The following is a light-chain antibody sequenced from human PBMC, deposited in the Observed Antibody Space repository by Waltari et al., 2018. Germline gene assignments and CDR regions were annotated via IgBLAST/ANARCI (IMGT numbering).Light chain of an antibody. CDR1: SSDVGGYDS. CDR2: DVG. CDR3: SSYTSSTTYV. Sequence: HSALTQPASVSGSPGQSITLSCTGTSSDVGGYDSVSWYQQHPGKAPKLMIYDVGNRPSGVSNRFSGSKSGNTASLTISGLQAEDEADYYCSSYTSSTTYVFGTGTKVTVL. J-gene: IGLJ1*01. V-gene: IGLV2-14*03.